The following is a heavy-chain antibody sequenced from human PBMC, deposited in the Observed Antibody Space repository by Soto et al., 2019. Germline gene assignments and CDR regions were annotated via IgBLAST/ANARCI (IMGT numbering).Heavy chain of an antibody. CDR1: GGTFSSYA. Sequence: ASVKVSCKASGGTFSSYAISWVRQAPGQGLEWMGGIIPIFGTANYAQKFQGRVTITADKSTSTAYMELSSLRSEDTAVYYCARLGGYDLYYYYYYGMDVWGQGTTVTVSS. CDR2: IIPIFGTA. CDR3: ARLGGYDLYYYYYYGMDV. V-gene: IGHV1-69*06. J-gene: IGHJ6*02. D-gene: IGHD5-12*01.